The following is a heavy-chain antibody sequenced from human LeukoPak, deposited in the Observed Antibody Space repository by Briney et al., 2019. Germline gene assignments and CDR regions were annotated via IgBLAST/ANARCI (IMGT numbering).Heavy chain of an antibody. CDR2: ISSSSSTI. J-gene: IGHJ4*02. CDR1: GFTFSSYS. D-gene: IGHD3-10*01. Sequence: QTGGSLRLSCAASGFTFSSYSMNWVRQAPGKGLEWVSYISSSSSTIYYADSVKGRFTISRDNAKNSLYLQMNSLRAEDTAVYYCAREGMVRRGTLDYWGQGTLVTVSS. CDR3: AREGMVRRGTLDY. V-gene: IGHV3-48*04.